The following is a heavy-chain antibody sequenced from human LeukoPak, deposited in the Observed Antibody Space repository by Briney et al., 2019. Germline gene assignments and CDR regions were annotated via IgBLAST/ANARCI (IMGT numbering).Heavy chain of an antibody. CDR2: ISGSGGST. Sequence: GGSLRLSCAASGFTFSSYAMSWVRQAPGKGLEWVSAISGSGGSTYYADSVKGRFTISRDNSKNTLYLQMNSLRAEDTAVYYCAKELSITMIVVVISNFDYWGQGTLVTVSS. V-gene: IGHV3-23*01. J-gene: IGHJ4*02. D-gene: IGHD3-22*01. CDR3: AKELSITMIVVVISNFDY. CDR1: GFTFSSYA.